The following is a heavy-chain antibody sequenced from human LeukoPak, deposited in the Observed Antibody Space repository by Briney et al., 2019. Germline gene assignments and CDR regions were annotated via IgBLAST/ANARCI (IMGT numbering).Heavy chain of an antibody. Sequence: GESLKIFCTASGYNFNTYWIAWVRQMSGKGLEWVGIIYPGDSDTRYSSSFQGQVTISADKSISTAYLQWSSLKASDTAMYYCASASSGPYYFDYWGQGTLVTVSS. CDR3: ASASSGPYYFDY. D-gene: IGHD6-19*01. J-gene: IGHJ4*02. V-gene: IGHV5-51*01. CDR2: IYPGDSDT. CDR1: GYNFNTYW.